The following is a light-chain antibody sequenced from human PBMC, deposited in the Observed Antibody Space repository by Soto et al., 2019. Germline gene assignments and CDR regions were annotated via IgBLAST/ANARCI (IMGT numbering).Light chain of an antibody. CDR2: DVT. Sequence: QSALTQPASVSGSPGQSITISCTGTSSDVGLYNYVSWYQHHPGKAPKLMIYDVTNRPSGVSNRFSGSKSGNTASLAISGLQAEDEADYYCSSYTISNTYVFGTGTKLTVL. J-gene: IGLJ1*01. V-gene: IGLV2-14*01. CDR3: SSYTISNTYV. CDR1: SSDVGLYNY.